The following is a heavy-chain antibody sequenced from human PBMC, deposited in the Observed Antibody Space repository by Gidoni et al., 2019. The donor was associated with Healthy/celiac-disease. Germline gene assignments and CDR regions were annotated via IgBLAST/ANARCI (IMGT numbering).Heavy chain of an antibody. CDR2: IGYDGSNK. J-gene: IGHJ4*02. CDR1: GFPLSSYG. D-gene: IGHD2-2*01. CDR3: AREQGYCSSTSCFAFDY. Sequence: VQPVESVGGVVQPGRSLRLSCAASGFPLSSYGMHWVRPAPGKGLGWVAVIGYDGSNKYYADSVKGRFTISRDNSKNTLYLQMNSLRAEDTAVYYCAREQGYCSSTSCFAFDYWGQGTLVTVSS. V-gene: IGHV3-33*01.